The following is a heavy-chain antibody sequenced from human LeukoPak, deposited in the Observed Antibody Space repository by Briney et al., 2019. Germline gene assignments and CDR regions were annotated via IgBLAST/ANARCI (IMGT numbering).Heavy chain of an antibody. CDR2: ISHSGAST. Sequence: GGSLRLSCAASGFTFSDYFMSWIRQAPGKRLEWVAYISHSGASTYYADSLKGRFTISRDNDNNSMYLQMNSLRAEDTAMYFCARDRCSGGACYSVGWFDPWGQGTQVIVSS. V-gene: IGHV3-11*01. J-gene: IGHJ5*02. D-gene: IGHD2-21*02. CDR1: GFTFSDYF. CDR3: ARDRCSGGACYSVGWFDP.